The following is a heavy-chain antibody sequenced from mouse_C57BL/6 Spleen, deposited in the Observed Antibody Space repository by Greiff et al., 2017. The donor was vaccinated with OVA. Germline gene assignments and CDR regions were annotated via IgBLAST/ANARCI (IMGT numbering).Heavy chain of an antibody. CDR2: IHPNSGST. Sequence: VKLQQPGAELVKPGASVQLSCTASGYTFTSYWMHWVKQRPGQGLEWIGMIHPNSGSTKYNEKFKSKATLTVDKSSSTAYMQLSSLTSEDSAVYYCARNYYDYDGGNYWGQGTTLTVSS. J-gene: IGHJ2*01. D-gene: IGHD2-4*01. V-gene: IGHV1-64*01. CDR3: ARNYYDYDGGNY. CDR1: GYTFTSYW.